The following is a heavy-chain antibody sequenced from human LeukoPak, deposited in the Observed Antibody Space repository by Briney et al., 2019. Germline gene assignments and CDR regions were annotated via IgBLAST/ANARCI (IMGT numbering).Heavy chain of an antibody. Sequence: PGGSLRLPCAASGFXFSSYAISWVRQAPGKGLEWVANIKQDGSEKYYVGSVKGRFTISRDNAKNSLYLQMNSLRAEDTAVYYCATTAGGASDYWGQGTLVTVSS. D-gene: IGHD6-13*01. CDR2: IKQDGSEK. J-gene: IGHJ4*02. V-gene: IGHV3-7*05. CDR3: ATTAGGASDY. CDR1: GFXFSSYA.